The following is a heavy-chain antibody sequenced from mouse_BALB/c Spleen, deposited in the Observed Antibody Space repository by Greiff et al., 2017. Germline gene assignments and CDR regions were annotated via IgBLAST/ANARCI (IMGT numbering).Heavy chain of an antibody. D-gene: IGHD2-4*01. CDR2: IWSGGST. CDR3: ARKEDYDYDGAVWFAY. J-gene: IGHJ3*01. V-gene: IGHV2-2*02. CDR1: GFSLTSYG. Sequence: QVQLKESGPGLVQPSQSLSITCTVSGFSLTSYGVHWVRQSPGKGLEWLGVIWSGGSTDYNAAFISRLSISKDNSTSQVFFKMNSLQANDTAIYYCARKEDYDYDGAVWFAYWGQGTLVTVSA.